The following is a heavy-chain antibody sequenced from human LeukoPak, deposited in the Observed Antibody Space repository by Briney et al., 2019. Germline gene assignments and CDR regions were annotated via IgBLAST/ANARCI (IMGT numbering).Heavy chain of an antibody. V-gene: IGHV3-15*01. CDR2: VKSITDGGTA. J-gene: IGHJ6*02. Sequence: GGSLRLSCAASGFTFSSYSMNWVRQAPGKGLEWVGRVKSITDGGTADYIAPVKGRFTISRDDSKNTLYLRMNSLKAEDTAVYYCSRVYSGYDFDYYYGMDVWGQGTTVTVFS. CDR3: SRVYSGYDFDYYYGMDV. CDR1: GFTFSSYS. D-gene: IGHD5-12*01.